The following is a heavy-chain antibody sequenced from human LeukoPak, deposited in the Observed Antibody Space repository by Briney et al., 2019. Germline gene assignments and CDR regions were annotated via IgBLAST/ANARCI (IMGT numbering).Heavy chain of an antibody. Sequence: PGGSLRLSCAASGFTVSGNYMSWVRQAPGKGLEWISLIYSGGDTYYPDSVRGRFTISRDNSKNTLYLQMNSLRAEDTAVYYCARDPGYCSSTSCYATPHYWGQGTLVTVSS. CDR3: ARDPGYCSSTSCYATPHY. CDR1: GFTVSGNY. CDR2: IYSGGDT. V-gene: IGHV3-53*01. D-gene: IGHD2-2*01. J-gene: IGHJ4*02.